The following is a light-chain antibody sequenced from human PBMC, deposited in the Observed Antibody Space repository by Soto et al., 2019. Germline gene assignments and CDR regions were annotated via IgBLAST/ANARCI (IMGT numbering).Light chain of an antibody. CDR2: GAS. CDR3: QQLNSYPIT. J-gene: IGKJ5*01. Sequence: DIQLTQSPSFLSASVGDRVTITCRASQGISGYLAWYQQKPGKAPKLLIYGASTLQSGVPSRFSDSGSGTEFTLTISSLQPEDFATYYCQQLNSYPITFGQGTRLEIK. CDR1: QGISGY. V-gene: IGKV1-9*01.